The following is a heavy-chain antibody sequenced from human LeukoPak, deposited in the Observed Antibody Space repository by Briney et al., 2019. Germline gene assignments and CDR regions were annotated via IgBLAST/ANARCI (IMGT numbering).Heavy chain of an antibody. Sequence: GGSLRLSCAASGFTVSSNYMSWVRQAPGKGLEWVSVIYSGGSTYYADSVKGRFTISRDNSKNTLYLQMNSLRAEDTAVYYCARDHQLDAYDIWGQGTMVTVSS. CDR2: IYSGGST. V-gene: IGHV3-53*01. J-gene: IGHJ3*02. D-gene: IGHD1-1*01. CDR3: ARDHQLDAYDI. CDR1: GFTVSSNY.